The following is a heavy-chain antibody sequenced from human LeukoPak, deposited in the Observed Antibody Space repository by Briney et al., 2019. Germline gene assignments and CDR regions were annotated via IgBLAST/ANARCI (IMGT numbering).Heavy chain of an antibody. CDR3: ARHGYSSAWYAGGFDY. J-gene: IGHJ4*02. CDR2: IYYSGST. CDR1: GVSISSTSYC. D-gene: IGHD6-19*01. V-gene: IGHV4-39*01. Sequence: SETLSLTCTVSGVSISSTSYCWGWIRQPPGKGLEWIGSIYYSGSTNYNPSLKSRVTISVDTSKNQFSLKLSSATAADTAVYYCARHGYSSAWYAGGFDYWGQGTLVSVSS.